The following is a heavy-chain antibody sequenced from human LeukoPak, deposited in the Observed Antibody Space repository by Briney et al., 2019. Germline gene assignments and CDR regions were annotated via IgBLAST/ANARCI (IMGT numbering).Heavy chain of an antibody. CDR3: ARDNRGSGSCHDAFDI. CDR1: GGSISSYY. Sequence: SETLSLTCTVSGGSISSYYWSWIRQPPGKGLEWIGYIYYSGSTNYNPSLKSRVTISVDTSKNQFSLKLSSVTAADTAVYYCARDNRGSGSCHDAFDIWGQGTMVTVSS. V-gene: IGHV4-59*01. CDR2: IYYSGST. J-gene: IGHJ3*02. D-gene: IGHD1-26*01.